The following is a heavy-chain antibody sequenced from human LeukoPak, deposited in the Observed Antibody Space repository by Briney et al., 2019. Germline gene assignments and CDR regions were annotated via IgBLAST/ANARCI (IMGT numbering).Heavy chain of an antibody. D-gene: IGHD3-16*01. J-gene: IGHJ6*03. CDR3: ARETSQKGAHYMDV. CDR1: GFTFTNYW. V-gene: IGHV4-34*01. Sequence: SGGSLRLSCAASGFTFTNYWMSWIRQPPGKGLKWIGEINHSGSTNYKPSLKSRVTISVDTSKNQFSLKLSSVPAADTAVYYCARETSQKGAHYMDVWGKGTTVTISS. CDR2: INHSGST.